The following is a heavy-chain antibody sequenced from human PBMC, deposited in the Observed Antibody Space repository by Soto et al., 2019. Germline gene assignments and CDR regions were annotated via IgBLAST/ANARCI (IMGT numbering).Heavy chain of an antibody. J-gene: IGHJ6*02. V-gene: IGHV1-8*01. CDR1: GYSFSSYD. CDR3: ARVVRNVVGRRDSGYYGMDV. D-gene: IGHD2-15*01. Sequence: ASVKVSCKTSGYSFSSYDINWVRQATGQGLEWMGWMNPNTGSTGYARKFQGRVTMTRNMSISTAYMELGSLRSDDTAVYYCARVVRNVVGRRDSGYYGMDVWGQGTTVTVSS. CDR2: MNPNTGST.